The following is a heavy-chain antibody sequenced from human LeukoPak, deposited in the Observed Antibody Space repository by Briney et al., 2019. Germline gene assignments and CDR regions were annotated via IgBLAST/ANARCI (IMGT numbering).Heavy chain of an antibody. CDR2: INTNTGNP. V-gene: IGHV7-4-1*02. D-gene: IGHD5-24*01. J-gene: IGHJ4*02. CDR1: GYTFTSYA. CDR3: ANGDGSFDN. Sequence: GASVKVSCKASGYTFTSYAMNLGRQAPGQGLEWMGWINTNTGNPTYAQGFTGRFVFSLDSSVTTAYLQISSLKAEDTATYYCANGDGSFDNWGQGTLVTVSS.